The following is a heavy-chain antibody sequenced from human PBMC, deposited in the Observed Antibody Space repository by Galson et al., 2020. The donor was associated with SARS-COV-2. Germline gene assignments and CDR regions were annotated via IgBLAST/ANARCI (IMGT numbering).Heavy chain of an antibody. D-gene: IGHD1-26*01. Sequence: SLKISCAAPGFTFSSYAMHWVRQAPGKGPEWVAVISYDGSNKYYADSVKGRFTISRDNSKNTLYLQMNSLRAEDTAVYYCARAFSGSYYGGLDYWGRGPLVTVSS. CDR1: GFTFSSYA. V-gene: IGHV3-30-3*01. J-gene: IGHJ4*02. CDR3: ARAFSGSYYGGLDY. CDR2: ISYDGSNK.